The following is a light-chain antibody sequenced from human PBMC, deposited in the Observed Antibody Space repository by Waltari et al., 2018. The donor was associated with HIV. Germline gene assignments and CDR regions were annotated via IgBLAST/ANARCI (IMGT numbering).Light chain of an antibody. CDR1: KLGDKY. CDR2: EDN. J-gene: IGLJ2*01. Sequence: SYELAQPPSVSVSLGQTASISCSGDKLGDKYVSWYSQRPGQSPVLVIYEDNKRPSGSSERFSGSNSGDTGTLTISGTQAVDEADYYCQAWDSGTVVFGGGTKLTVL. V-gene: IGLV3-1*01. CDR3: QAWDSGTVV.